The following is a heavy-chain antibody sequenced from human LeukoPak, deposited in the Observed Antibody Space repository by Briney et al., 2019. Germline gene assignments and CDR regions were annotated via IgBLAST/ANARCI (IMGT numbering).Heavy chain of an antibody. CDR1: GYTVTSYY. D-gene: IGHD5-12*01. J-gene: IGHJ4*02. Sequence: GASVKVSCKASGYTVTSYYMHWVRQAPGQGLEWMGIINPSGGSTTYAQKFQGRVTMTRDTSTSTVHMELSSLRSEDTAVYYCARVSSGYEGSDYWGQGTLVTVSS. CDR2: INPSGGST. CDR3: ARVSSGYEGSDY. V-gene: IGHV1-46*01.